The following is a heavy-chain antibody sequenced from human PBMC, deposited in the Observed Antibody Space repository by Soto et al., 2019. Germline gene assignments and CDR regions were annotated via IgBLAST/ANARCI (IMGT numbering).Heavy chain of an antibody. D-gene: IGHD5-18*01. Sequence: ESGGGVVQPGRSLRLSCAASGFTFSSYAMHWVRQAPGKGLEWVAVISYDGSNKYYADSVKGRFTISRDNSKNTLYLQMNSLRAEDTAVYYCARSDTAMVLLYYYYGMDVWGQGTTVTVSS. V-gene: IGHV3-30-3*01. CDR1: GFTFSSYA. CDR3: ARSDTAMVLLYYYYGMDV. J-gene: IGHJ6*02. CDR2: ISYDGSNK.